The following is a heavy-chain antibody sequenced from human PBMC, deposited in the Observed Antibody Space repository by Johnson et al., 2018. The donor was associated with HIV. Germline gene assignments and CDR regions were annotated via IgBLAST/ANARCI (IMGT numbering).Heavy chain of an antibody. CDR2: ISWNSGST. D-gene: IGHD1-26*01. V-gene: IGHV3-9*01. CDR1: GFTFDDYA. J-gene: IGHJ3*01. CDR3: ARDLTWEMQDTFDL. Sequence: QLVESGGGSVQPGRSLRLSCAASGFTFDDYAMHWVRQAPGKGLEWVSGISWNSGSTGYADSVKGRFTISRDNAKNSLYLQMKSLRLEDTALYFCARDLTWEMQDTFDLWGQGTMVTVSS.